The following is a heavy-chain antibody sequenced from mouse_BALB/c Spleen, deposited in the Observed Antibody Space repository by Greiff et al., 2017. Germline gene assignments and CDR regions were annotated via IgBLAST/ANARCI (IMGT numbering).Heavy chain of an antibody. Sequence: VKLVESGPGLVAPSQSLSITCTVSGFSLTSYGVHWVRQPPGKGLEWLGVIWAGGSTNYNSALMSRLSISKDNSKSQVFLKMNSLQTDDTAMYYCARDGLRLRYYAMDDWGQGTSVTVSS. CDR1: GFSLTSYG. J-gene: IGHJ4*01. D-gene: IGHD1-2*01. CDR2: IWAGGST. CDR3: ARDGLRLRYYAMDD. V-gene: IGHV2-9*02.